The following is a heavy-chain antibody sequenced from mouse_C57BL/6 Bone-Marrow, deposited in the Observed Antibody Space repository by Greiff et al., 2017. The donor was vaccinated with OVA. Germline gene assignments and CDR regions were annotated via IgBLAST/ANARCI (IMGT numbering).Heavy chain of an antibody. CDR1: GYTFTSYW. CDR3: AKILIYYYGSSFDY. V-gene: IGHV1-55*01. CDR2: IYPGSGST. Sequence: QVQLQQPGAELVKPGASVKMSCKASGYTFTSYWITWVKQRPGQGLEWIGDIYPGSGSTTYNEKFKSKATLTVDTSSSTAYMQLSSLTSEDSAVYYCAKILIYYYGSSFDYWGQGTTLTVSS. J-gene: IGHJ2*01. D-gene: IGHD1-1*01.